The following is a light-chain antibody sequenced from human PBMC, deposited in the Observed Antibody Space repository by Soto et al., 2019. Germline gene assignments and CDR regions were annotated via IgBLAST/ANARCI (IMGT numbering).Light chain of an antibody. J-gene: IGKJ1*01. CDR1: QSVSSSY. V-gene: IGKV3-20*01. CDR3: QQYGSSRT. Sequence: EIVLTQSPGTLSLPPGERATLSCRASQSVSSSYLAWYQQKPGQAPRLLIYGASSRATGIPDRFSGSGSGTDFTLTISRLEPEDFAVYYCQQYGSSRTFGQGTKLDIK. CDR2: GAS.